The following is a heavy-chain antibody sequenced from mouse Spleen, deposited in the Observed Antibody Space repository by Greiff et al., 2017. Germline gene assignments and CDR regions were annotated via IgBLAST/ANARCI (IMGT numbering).Heavy chain of an antibody. D-gene: IGHD2-4*01. V-gene: IGHV5-9*01. CDR1: GFTFSSYA. CDR3: ARHWGDYTWFAY. Sequence: EVMLVESGGGLVKLGGSLKLSCAASGFTFSSYAMSWVRQTPEKRLEWVATISSGGGNTYYPDSVKGRFTISRDNAKNTRSLQMSSLKSEDTAMYYCARHWGDYTWFAYWGQGTLVTVSS. CDR2: ISSGGGNT. J-gene: IGHJ3*01.